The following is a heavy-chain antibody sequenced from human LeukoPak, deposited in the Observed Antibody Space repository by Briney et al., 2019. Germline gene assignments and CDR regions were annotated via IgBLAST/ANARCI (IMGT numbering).Heavy chain of an antibody. V-gene: IGHV1-69*06. J-gene: IGHJ5*02. Sequence: VKVFCKASGGNFSSYSISWVGQAPGQGVGGVGGIIPIFGTANYAQKFQGRVTITADKSTSTAYMELSSLRSEDTAVYYCARDPPNYYGSGSYHNWFDPWGQGTLVTVSS. CDR1: GGNFSSYS. D-gene: IGHD3-10*01. CDR3: ARDPPNYYGSGSYHNWFDP. CDR2: IIPIFGTA.